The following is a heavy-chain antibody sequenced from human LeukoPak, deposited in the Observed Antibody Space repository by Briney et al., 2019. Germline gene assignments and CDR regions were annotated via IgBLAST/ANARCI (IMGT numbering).Heavy chain of an antibody. CDR1: GFTFSSYA. J-gene: IGHJ5*02. CDR2: ISGSGGTT. V-gene: IGHV3-23*01. CDR3: AKGPYSGFS. Sequence: GGSLRLSCAAPGFTFSSYAMSWVRQAPGKGLEWVSTISGSGGTTYYAEFVKGRFTISRDNSKNTLYLQMNSLRAEDTAVYYCAKGPYSGFSWGQGTLVTVSS. D-gene: IGHD1-26*01.